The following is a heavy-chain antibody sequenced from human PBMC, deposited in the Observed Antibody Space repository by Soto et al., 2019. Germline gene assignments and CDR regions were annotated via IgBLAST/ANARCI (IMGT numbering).Heavy chain of an antibody. CDR1: GFTFSGSE. J-gene: IGHJ4*02. Sequence: GGSLRLSCAASGFTFSGSEMNWVRQAPGKGLEWVSYISISGSSTYYADSVKGRFTISRDNAKNSLYLQMNSLRGEDTALYYCATGGSYYILWGQGTLVTAPQ. V-gene: IGHV3-48*03. D-gene: IGHD1-26*01. CDR2: ISISGSST. CDR3: ATGGSYYIL.